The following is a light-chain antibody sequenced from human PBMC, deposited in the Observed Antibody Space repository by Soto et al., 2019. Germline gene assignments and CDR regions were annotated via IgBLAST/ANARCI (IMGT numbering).Light chain of an antibody. J-gene: IGLJ1*01. CDR2: DVN. V-gene: IGLV2-11*01. Sequence: GGWSSISCTETSSDIGGYNYVSWYQQHPGKAPKLMIYDVNNRPPGVPDRFSGSKSGTSASLAISGLRSEDEADYYCAAWDDSLSGYVFGTGTKVTVL. CDR1: SSDIGGYNY. CDR3: AAWDDSLSGYV.